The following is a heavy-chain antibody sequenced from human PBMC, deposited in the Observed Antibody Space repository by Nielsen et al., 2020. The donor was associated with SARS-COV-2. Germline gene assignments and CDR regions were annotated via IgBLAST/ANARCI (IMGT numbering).Heavy chain of an antibody. CDR3: ANSRAFYDSSGYLFDY. CDR1: GFAFSSYA. V-gene: IGHV3-23*01. Sequence: GESLKISCTASGFAFSSYAMGWVRQAPGKGLEWVSGISGNGGSTYFTDSVKGRFTISRDNSKDTLFLQMNSLRAEDTAVYFCANSRAFYDSSGYLFDYWGQGSLVTVSS. J-gene: IGHJ4*02. D-gene: IGHD3-22*01. CDR2: ISGNGGST.